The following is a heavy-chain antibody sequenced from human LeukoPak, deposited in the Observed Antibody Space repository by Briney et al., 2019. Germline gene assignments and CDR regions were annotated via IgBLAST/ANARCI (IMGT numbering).Heavy chain of an antibody. J-gene: IGHJ5*02. CDR1: GGSFSGYY. D-gene: IGHD2-15*01. Sequence: PSETLSLTCAVYGGSFSGYYWSWIRQPPGKGLEWIGEINHSGSTNYNPSLKSRVTISVDTSKNQFSLKLSSVTAADTAVYYCARFSGDIVVVVAATPGFDPWGQGTLVTVSS. V-gene: IGHV4-34*01. CDR3: ARFSGDIVVVVAATPGFDP. CDR2: INHSGST.